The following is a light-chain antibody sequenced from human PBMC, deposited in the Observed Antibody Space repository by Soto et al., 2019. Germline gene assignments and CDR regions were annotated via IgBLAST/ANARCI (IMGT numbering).Light chain of an antibody. CDR1: QGISSH. CDR2: GAS. J-gene: IGKJ5*01. V-gene: IGKV1-9*01. CDR3: QQFSGYPLT. Sequence: ILLPQSPSSLSASVGDRVTITCRASQGISSHLAWYQQRPGEAPVLLIYGASNLQSGVPSRFSGSGSGTAFTLTISSLQPEDFATYYCQQFSGYPLTFGQGTRLEIK.